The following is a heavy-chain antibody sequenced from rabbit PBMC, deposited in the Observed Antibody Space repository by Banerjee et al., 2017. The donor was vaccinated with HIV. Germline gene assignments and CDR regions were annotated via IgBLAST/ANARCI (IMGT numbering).Heavy chain of an antibody. CDR1: GFSFSSSYY. CDR2: IYTGSSST. J-gene: IGHJ6*01. CDR3: ARGYAGYDYAIDL. Sequence: QQLVESGGDLVKPGASLTLTCTASGFSFSSSYYMCWVRQAPGKGLEWIGCIYTGSSSTYYASWAKGRFTISKTSSTTVTLQMTSLTAADTATYFCARGYAGYDYAIDLWGQGTLVTVS. D-gene: IGHD6-1*01. V-gene: IGHV1S40*01.